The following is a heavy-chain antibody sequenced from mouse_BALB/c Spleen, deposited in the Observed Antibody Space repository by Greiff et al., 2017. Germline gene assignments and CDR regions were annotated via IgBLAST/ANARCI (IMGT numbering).Heavy chain of an antibody. CDR1: GFTFSSYA. D-gene: IGHD2-14*01. V-gene: IGHV5-9-4*01. J-gene: IGHJ4*01. Sequence: EVKVVESGGGLVKPGGSLKLSCAASGFTFSSYAMSWVRQSPEKRLEWVAEISSGGSYTYYPDTVTGRFTISRDNAKNTLYLEMSSLRSEDKAMYYCAREGYRYDDGDYYAMDYWGQGTSVTVSS. CDR2: ISSGGSYT. CDR3: AREGYRYDDGDYYAMDY.